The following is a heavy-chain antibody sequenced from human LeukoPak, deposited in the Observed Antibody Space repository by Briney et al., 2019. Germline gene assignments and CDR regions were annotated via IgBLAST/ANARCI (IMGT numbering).Heavy chain of an antibody. D-gene: IGHD5-18*01. V-gene: IGHV3-21*01. J-gene: IGHJ4*02. Sequence: GGSLRLSCAASGFTFSSYSMNWVRQAPGKGLEWVSSISSSSSYIYYADSVKGRFTISRDNAKNSLHLQMNSLRAEHTAVYYCARDRPWLTRAGYWGQGTLVTVSS. CDR3: ARDRPWLTRAGY. CDR2: ISSSSSYI. CDR1: GFTFSSYS.